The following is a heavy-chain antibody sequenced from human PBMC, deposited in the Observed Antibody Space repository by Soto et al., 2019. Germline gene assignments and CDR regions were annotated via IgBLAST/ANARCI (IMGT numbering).Heavy chain of an antibody. J-gene: IGHJ4*01. Sequence: GGSLRLSCAASGFTFISYGMHWVRQAPRKGREWVAVLWHAGSNQYYEDAVKGRFTSSRANPKNTLYLQMNSLRAEDTAVYYCARDFDGDYVALGYWGQGTLVTVSS. V-gene: IGHV3-33*01. CDR3: ARDFDGDYVALGY. CDR2: LWHAGSNQ. D-gene: IGHD4-17*01. CDR1: GFTFISYG.